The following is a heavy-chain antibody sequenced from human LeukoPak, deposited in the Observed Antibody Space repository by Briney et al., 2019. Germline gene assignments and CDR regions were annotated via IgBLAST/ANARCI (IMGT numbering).Heavy chain of an antibody. D-gene: IGHD3-3*01. CDR1: GYTFTGYH. CDR2: INPNSGGT. J-gene: IGHJ3*02. CDR3: ARVGFSPRGFAFDI. V-gene: IGHV1-2*04. Sequence: ASVKVSCKASGYTFTGYHMHWVRQAPGQGLEWMGWINPNSGGTNYAQKFQGWVTMTRDTSISTAYMELSRLRSDDTAVYYCARVGFSPRGFAFDIWGQGTMVTVSS.